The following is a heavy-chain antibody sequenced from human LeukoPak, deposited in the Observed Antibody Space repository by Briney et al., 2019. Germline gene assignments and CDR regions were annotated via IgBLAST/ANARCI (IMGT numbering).Heavy chain of an antibody. D-gene: IGHD3-10*01. CDR3: ARWFGESRYYFDY. J-gene: IGHJ4*02. V-gene: IGHV4-38-2*02. Sequence: SETLSLTCTVSGYSISSGYYWGWIRQPPGKGLEWIGSIYHSGGTYYNPSLKSRVTISVDTSRNQFSLKLNSVTAADTAVYYCARWFGESRYYFDYWGQGTLVTVSS. CDR2: IYHSGGT. CDR1: GYSISSGYY.